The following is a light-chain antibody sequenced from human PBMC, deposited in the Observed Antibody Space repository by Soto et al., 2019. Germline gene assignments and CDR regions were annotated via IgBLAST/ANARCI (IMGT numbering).Light chain of an antibody. J-gene: IGKJ1*01. CDR2: AAS. CDR3: QQYNNWPRT. CDR1: QSVSRN. Sequence: EMVMSQSPATLSVSPGERATLSCRASQSVSRNLAWYQQKPGQAPRLLIYAASTRATGIPARFSGSGSGTEFTLTISSLQSEDFAVYYCQQYNNWPRTFGQGTKVDIK. V-gene: IGKV3-15*01.